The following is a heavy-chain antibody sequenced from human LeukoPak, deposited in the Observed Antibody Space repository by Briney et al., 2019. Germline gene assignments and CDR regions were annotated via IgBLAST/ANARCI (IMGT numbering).Heavy chain of an antibody. Sequence: ASVKVSCKASGYTFTGYYMHWVRQAPGQGLEWMGWINPNSGGTNYAQKFQGRVTMTRDTSISTAYMELSRLRSEDTAVYYCARGLLQPDGKIDYYYYYYMDVWAKGPRSPSP. D-gene: IGHD1-26*01. CDR2: INPNSGGT. CDR3: ARGLLQPDGKIDYYYYYYMDV. CDR1: GYTFTGYY. V-gene: IGHV1-2*02. J-gene: IGHJ6*03.